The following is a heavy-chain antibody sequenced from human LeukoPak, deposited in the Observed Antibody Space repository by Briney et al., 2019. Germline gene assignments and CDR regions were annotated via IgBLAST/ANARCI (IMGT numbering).Heavy chain of an antibody. V-gene: IGHV3-30*01. CDR2: ISYDGSNK. Sequence: PRGSLRLSCAASGFTFSSYAMHWVRQAPGKGLEWVAVISYDGSNKYYADSVKGRFTISRDNSKNTLYLQMNSLRAEDTAVYYCASIAARPAHPAQPDAFDNWGQGTMVTVSS. CDR3: ASIAARPAHPAQPDAFDN. J-gene: IGHJ3*02. CDR1: GFTFSSYA. D-gene: IGHD6-6*01.